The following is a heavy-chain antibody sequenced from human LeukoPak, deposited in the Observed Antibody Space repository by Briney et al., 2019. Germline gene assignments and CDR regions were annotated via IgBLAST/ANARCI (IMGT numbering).Heavy chain of an antibody. CDR3: ARDVGYYFDY. CDR2: IYYSGST. J-gene: IGHJ4*02. CDR1: GGSISSYY. Sequence: SETLSLTCTVPGGSISSYYWSWIRQPPGKGLEWIGYIYYSGSTNYNPSLKSRVTISVDTSKNQFSLKLSSVTAADTAVYYCARDVGYYFDYWGQGTLVTVST. V-gene: IGHV4-59*01.